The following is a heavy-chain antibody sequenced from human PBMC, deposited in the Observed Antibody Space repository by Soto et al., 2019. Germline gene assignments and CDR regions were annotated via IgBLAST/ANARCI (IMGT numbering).Heavy chain of an antibody. D-gene: IGHD2-2*01. CDR1: GFTFSSYG. V-gene: IGHV3-30*18. CDR2: ISYDGSNK. Sequence: PGGSLRLSCAASGFTFSSYGMHWVRQAPGKGLEWVAVISYDGSNKYYADSVKGRFTISRDNSKNTLYLQMSSLRAEDTAVYYCAKDIVVVPAAHLDYYYYYGMDVWGQGTTVTVSS. CDR3: AKDIVVVPAAHLDYYYYYGMDV. J-gene: IGHJ6*02.